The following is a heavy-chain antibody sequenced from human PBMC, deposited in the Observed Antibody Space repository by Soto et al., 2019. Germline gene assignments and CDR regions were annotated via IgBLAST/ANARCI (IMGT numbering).Heavy chain of an antibody. Sequence: GASVKVSCKTSGYTFTIYDISWVRQATGQGLEYLGWINPNSGNTGYVQKFQGRVTVTRDTSISTAYMELSSLRSEDSAVYFCARLPGYCSGDSCRIDYWDQGTLVTVSS. V-gene: IGHV1-8*01. CDR1: GYTFTIYD. D-gene: IGHD2-15*01. J-gene: IGHJ4*02. CDR2: INPNSGNT. CDR3: ARLPGYCSGDSCRIDY.